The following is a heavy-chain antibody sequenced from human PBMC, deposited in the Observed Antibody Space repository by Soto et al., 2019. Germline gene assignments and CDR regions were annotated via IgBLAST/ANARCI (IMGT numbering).Heavy chain of an antibody. CDR3: ARQSGYCSGGSCLYYYYYGMDV. Sequence: QVQLVQSGAEVKKPGSSVKVSCKASGGTFSSYAISWVRQAPGQGLEWMGGIIPIFGTANYAQKFQGRVTITADESTSTAYMELSSLRSEATAVYYCARQSGYCSGGSCLYYYYYGMDVWGQGTTVTVSS. V-gene: IGHV1-69*01. CDR1: GGTFSSYA. D-gene: IGHD2-15*01. CDR2: IIPIFGTA. J-gene: IGHJ6*02.